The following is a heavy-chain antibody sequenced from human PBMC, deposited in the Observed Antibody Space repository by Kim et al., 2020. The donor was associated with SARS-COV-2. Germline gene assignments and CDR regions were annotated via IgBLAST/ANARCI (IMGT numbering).Heavy chain of an antibody. Sequence: SVKVSCKASGGTFSSYAISWVRQAPGQGLEWMGGIIPIFGTANYAQKFQGRVTITADESTSTAYMELSSLRSEDTAVYYCARTFPSTDYYDSSGYWDAFDIWGQGTMVTVSS. D-gene: IGHD3-22*01. CDR2: IIPIFGTA. CDR3: ARTFPSTDYYDSSGYWDAFDI. J-gene: IGHJ3*02. CDR1: GGTFSSYA. V-gene: IGHV1-69*13.